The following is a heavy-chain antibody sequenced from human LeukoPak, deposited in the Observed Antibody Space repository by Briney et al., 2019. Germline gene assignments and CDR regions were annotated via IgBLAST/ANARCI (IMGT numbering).Heavy chain of an antibody. D-gene: IGHD2-21*02. CDR3: VRGSRVYCGGDCYYY. CDR1: GGSISSYY. Sequence: SETLSLTCTVSGGSISSYYWTWIRQPPGKGLEWIGEINPSGSTNYNPSLKTRVTISTDTSKNHFSLNLNSVTAADTGVYYCVRGSRVYCGGDCYYYWGQGTLVTVSS. V-gene: IGHV4-59*12. J-gene: IGHJ4*02. CDR2: INPSGST.